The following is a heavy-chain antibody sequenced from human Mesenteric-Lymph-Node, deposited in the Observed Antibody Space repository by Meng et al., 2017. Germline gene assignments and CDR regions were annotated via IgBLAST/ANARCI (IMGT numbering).Heavy chain of an antibody. V-gene: IGHV1-2*06. J-gene: IGHJ4*02. Sequence: QVQLVQSGAEVKKPGASVKVSCKASGYTFTVHNIHWVRQAPGQGLEWMGRISPNSGGTVYAHKFQGRVTMTRDTSITTAYMELSSLRSDDTAVYYCARGFDYWGQGTLVTVSS. CDR2: ISPNSGGT. CDR3: ARGFDY. CDR1: GYTFTVHN.